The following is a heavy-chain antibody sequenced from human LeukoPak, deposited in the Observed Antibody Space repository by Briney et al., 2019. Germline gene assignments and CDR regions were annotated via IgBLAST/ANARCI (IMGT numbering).Heavy chain of an antibody. V-gene: IGHV1-69*06. D-gene: IGHD6-6*01. CDR3: ARERYIAARPDYYYYYMDV. CDR2: IIPIFGTA. CDR1: GGTFSSYA. J-gene: IGHJ6*03. Sequence: ASVKVSCKASGGTFSSYAISWVRQAPGQGLEWMGRIIPIFGTANYAQKFQGRVTITADKSTSTAYMELSSLRSEDTAVYYCARERYIAARPDYYYYYMDVWGEGTTVTVSS.